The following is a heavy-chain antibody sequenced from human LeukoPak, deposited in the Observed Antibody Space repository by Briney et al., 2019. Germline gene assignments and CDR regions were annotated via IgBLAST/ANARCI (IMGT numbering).Heavy chain of an antibody. J-gene: IGHJ4*02. V-gene: IGHV3-21*01. CDR1: GFTFSSYS. CDR3: AKGRPYGDYVSDFDY. CDR2: ISSSSSYI. D-gene: IGHD4-17*01. Sequence: GGSLRLSCAASGFTFSSYSMNWVRQAPGKGLEWVSSISSSSSYIYYADSVKGRFTISRDNVKNSLYLQMNSLRAEDTAVYYCAKGRPYGDYVSDFDYWGQGTLVTVSS.